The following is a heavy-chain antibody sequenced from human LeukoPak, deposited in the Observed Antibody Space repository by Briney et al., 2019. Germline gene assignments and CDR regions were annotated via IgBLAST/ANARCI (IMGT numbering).Heavy chain of an antibody. CDR3: TTEYCSSTSCLYYYYYYMDV. D-gene: IGHD2-2*01. V-gene: IGHV3-15*01. J-gene: IGHJ6*03. CDR1: GFTFSNAW. Sequence: GGSLRLSCAASGFTFSNAWMSWVRQAPGKGLEWVGRIKSKTDGGTTDYAAPVKGRFTISRDDSKNTLYLQMNSLKTEDTAVYYCTTEYCSSTSCLYYYYYYMDVWGKGTTVTVSS. CDR2: IKSKTDGGTT.